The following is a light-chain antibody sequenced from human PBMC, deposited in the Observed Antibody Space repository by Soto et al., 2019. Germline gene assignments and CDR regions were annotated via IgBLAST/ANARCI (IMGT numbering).Light chain of an antibody. CDR3: QQYYSTPIT. J-gene: IGKJ5*01. Sequence: EIVMAQFPETLAVSVGERATIKCRSSQSLLHSSDNRNYLTWYQQKPGQPPKLLIYWASTRESGVPDRFSGSGSGTDFTLTISSLQAEDVAVYYCQQYYSTPITFGQGTRLEIK. V-gene: IGKV4-1*01. CDR2: WAS. CDR1: QSLLHSSDNRNY.